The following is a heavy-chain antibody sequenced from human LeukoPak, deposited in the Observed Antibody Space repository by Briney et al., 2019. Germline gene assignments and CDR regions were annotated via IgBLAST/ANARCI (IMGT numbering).Heavy chain of an antibody. D-gene: IGHD2-2*01. Sequence: PSETLSLTCTVSGGSISSYYWSWIRQPAGKGLEWIGRICTSGSTNYNPSLKSRVTMSVDTSKNQFSLKLGSVTAEDTAVYYCARGASSTSRLFAFDSWGQGTMVTVSS. CDR3: ARGASSTSRLFAFDS. CDR1: GGSISSYY. J-gene: IGHJ3*02. CDR2: ICTSGST. V-gene: IGHV4-4*07.